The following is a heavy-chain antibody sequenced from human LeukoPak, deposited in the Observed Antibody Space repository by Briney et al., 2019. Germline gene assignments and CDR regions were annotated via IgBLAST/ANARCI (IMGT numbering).Heavy chain of an antibody. Sequence: GGSLRLSCAASGFTFSSYGMHWVRQAPGKGLEWVAVMYYDGISKYYADSVKGRFPISRDNSKNTLYLQMNSLRVEDTAVYYCARDYYCSGGSCLYFDYWGQGALVTVSS. CDR1: GFTFSSYG. D-gene: IGHD2-15*01. J-gene: IGHJ4*02. V-gene: IGHV3-33*01. CDR2: MYYDGISK. CDR3: ARDYYCSGGSCLYFDY.